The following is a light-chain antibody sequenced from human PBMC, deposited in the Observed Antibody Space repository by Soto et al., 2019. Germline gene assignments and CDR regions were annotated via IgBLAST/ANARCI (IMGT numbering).Light chain of an antibody. Sequence: QSVLTQPPSASGSPGQSVTISCSGTSSDIGAYNYVSWYQHHPGKVPKVMIYEVSKRPSGVSDRFSGSKSGSTASLTVSGLQAEDEADYYCSSYAGSDHVIFGGGTKVTVL. CDR2: EVS. CDR3: SSYAGSDHVI. V-gene: IGLV2-8*01. CDR1: SSDIGAYNY. J-gene: IGLJ2*01.